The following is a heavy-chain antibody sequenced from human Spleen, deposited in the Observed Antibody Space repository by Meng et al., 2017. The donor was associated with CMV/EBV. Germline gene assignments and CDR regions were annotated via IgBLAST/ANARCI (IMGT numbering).Heavy chain of an antibody. V-gene: IGHV3-30*15. CDR3: ARGLQHLVPL. D-gene: IGHD6-13*01. Sequence: RLSCAASGFSFNSYAMHWVRQAPGKGLEWVAVISYDGSDKYYADSVKGRFTISRDNSKNTLYLEISSLRNEDTGVYFCARGLQHLVPLWGQGTLVTVS. CDR1: GFSFNSYA. J-gene: IGHJ4*02. CDR2: ISYDGSDK.